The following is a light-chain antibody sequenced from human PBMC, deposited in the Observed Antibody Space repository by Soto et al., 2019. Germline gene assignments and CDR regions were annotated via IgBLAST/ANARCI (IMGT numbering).Light chain of an antibody. Sequence: QTVVSQPASASGTPGQSVIISCSGSTSNIGSNPVNWYQQVPGTAPKLLIYISLQRPSGVPDRFSASTSGTSASLAISGLQSDDEADYYCAAWDAGLKGVLFGGGTKLTVL. CDR3: AAWDAGLKGVL. J-gene: IGLJ3*02. V-gene: IGLV1-44*01. CDR2: ISL. CDR1: TSNIGSNP.